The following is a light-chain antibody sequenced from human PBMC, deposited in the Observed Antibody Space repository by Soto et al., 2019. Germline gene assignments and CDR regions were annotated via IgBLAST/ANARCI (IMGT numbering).Light chain of an antibody. CDR1: QTVRNN. J-gene: IGKJ1*01. CDR2: GAS. Sequence: EFLLTQSPGTLSLSPGERATLSCRASQTVRNNYLVWYQQKPGQAPRLLIYGASTRATGIPARLSGSGYGTELTITISSLKSEDFEVYQCQQYNNWPRTFGHGTQVDIK. V-gene: IGKV3-15*01. CDR3: QQYNNWPRT.